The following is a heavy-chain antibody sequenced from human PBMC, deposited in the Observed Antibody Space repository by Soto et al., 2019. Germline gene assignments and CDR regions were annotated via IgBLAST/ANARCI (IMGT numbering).Heavy chain of an antibody. CDR3: AKDTLYGGNYYYYYRDV. D-gene: IGHD4-17*01. J-gene: IGHJ6*03. V-gene: IGHV3-9*01. CDR2: ISWNSGSV. CDR1: GVTFDEYA. Sequence: EVQLVESGGGLVQPGGSLRLSCAVSGVTFDEYAMHWVRQAPGKGLEWVSGISWNSGSVGYANSVKGRFTISRDNAKNSLYLQMNSLRAEDTALYYCAKDTLYGGNYYYYYRDVWGKGTAVTVSS.